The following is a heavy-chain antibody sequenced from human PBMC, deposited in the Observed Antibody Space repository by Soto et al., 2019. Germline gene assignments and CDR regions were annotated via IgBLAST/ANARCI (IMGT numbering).Heavy chain of an antibody. CDR3: AKTRSSGYYPFDY. V-gene: IGHV3-23*01. CDR1: GFTFSSYA. D-gene: IGHD3-22*01. Sequence: GGSLRLSCAASGFTFSSYAMSWVRQAPGKGLEWVSAISGSGGSTYYAASVKGRFTISRDNSKNTLYLQMNSLRAEDTAAYYCAKTRSSGYYPFDYWGQGTLVTVSS. J-gene: IGHJ4*01. CDR2: ISGSGGST.